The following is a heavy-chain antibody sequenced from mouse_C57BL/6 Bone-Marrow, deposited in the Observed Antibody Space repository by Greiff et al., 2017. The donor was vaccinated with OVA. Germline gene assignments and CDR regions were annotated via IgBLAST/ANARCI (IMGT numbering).Heavy chain of an antibody. J-gene: IGHJ2*01. Sequence: QVHVKQSGAELARPGASVKLSCKASGYTFTSYGISWVKQRTGQGLEWIGEIYPRSGNTYYNEKFKGKATLTADKSSSTAYMELRSLTSEDSAVYFCARWDYYFDYWGQGTTLTVSS. V-gene: IGHV1-81*01. CDR3: ARWDYYFDY. CDR1: GYTFTSYG. CDR2: IYPRSGNT. D-gene: IGHD4-1*01.